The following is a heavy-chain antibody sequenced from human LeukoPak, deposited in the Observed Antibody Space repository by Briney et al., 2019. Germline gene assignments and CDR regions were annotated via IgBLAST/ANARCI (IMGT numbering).Heavy chain of an antibody. D-gene: IGHD2-2*01. CDR3: AREIVVVPAAMVLEADAFDI. Sequence: PSQTLSLTCTVSGGSISSGDYYWSWIRQPPGKGLEWIGYIYYSRSTYYNPSLKSRVTISVDTSKNQFSLKLSSVTAADTAVYYCAREIVVVPAAMVLEADAFDIWGQGTMVTVSS. CDR1: GGSISSGDYY. CDR2: IYYSRST. V-gene: IGHV4-30-4*08. J-gene: IGHJ3*02.